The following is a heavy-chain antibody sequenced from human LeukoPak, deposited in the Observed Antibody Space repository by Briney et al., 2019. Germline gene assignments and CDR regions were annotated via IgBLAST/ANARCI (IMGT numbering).Heavy chain of an antibody. D-gene: IGHD4-23*01. V-gene: IGHV4-31*03. J-gene: IGHJ3*02. CDR3: ARDAGNYGGNSEAFDI. CDR2: IYYTGST. CDR1: GGSISSGGYY. Sequence: SQTLSLTCTVSGGSISSGGYYWNWIRQHPGKGLECIGYIYYTGSTYYYPSLKSRVTISVNTSKNQFSLKLSSVTAADTAVYYCARDAGNYGGNSEAFDIWGQGTMVTVSS.